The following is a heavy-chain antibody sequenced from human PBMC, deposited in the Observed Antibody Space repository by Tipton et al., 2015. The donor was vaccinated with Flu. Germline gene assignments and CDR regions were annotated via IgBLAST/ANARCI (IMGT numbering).Heavy chain of an antibody. CDR1: GGSISSSSYY. CDR2: IYYSGST. V-gene: IGHV4-39*07. CDR3: ACRGSCYH. D-gene: IGHD1-26*01. Sequence: TLSLTCTVSGGSISSSSYYWGWIRQPPGKGLEWIGTIYYSGSTYYNPSLKSRVTMSVDTSKNQFSLKLSSVTAADTAEYYCACRGSCYHWGQGMLVTVSS. J-gene: IGHJ4*02.